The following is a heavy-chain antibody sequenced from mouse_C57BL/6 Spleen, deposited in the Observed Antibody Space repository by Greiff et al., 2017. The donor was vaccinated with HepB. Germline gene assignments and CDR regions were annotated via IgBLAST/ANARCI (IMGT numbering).Heavy chain of an antibody. CDR1: GISITTGNYR. D-gene: IGHD2-4*01. CDR3: ARNYDYEDYFDY. CDR2: IYYSGTI. Sequence: EVKLMESGPGLVKPSQTVFLTCTVTGISITTGNYRWSWIRQFPGNKLEWIGYIYYSGTITYNPSLTSRTTITRDTPKNQFFLEMNSLTAEDTATYYCARNYDYEDYFDYWGQGTTLTVSS. J-gene: IGHJ2*01. V-gene: IGHV3-5*01.